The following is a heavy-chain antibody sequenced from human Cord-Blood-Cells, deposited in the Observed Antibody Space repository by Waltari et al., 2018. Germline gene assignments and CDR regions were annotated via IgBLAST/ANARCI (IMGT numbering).Heavy chain of an antibody. CDR2: IYYSGST. V-gene: IGHV4-39*01. CDR3: ASGYSSSWYFDY. J-gene: IGHJ4*02. CDR1: GGSISSSSSY. D-gene: IGHD6-13*01. Sequence: QLQLQESGPGLVKPSETLSLTCPVPGGSISSSSSYWGWFRQPPGKGLELIGSIYYSGSTYYHPSLKSRVTISVDTSKNQFSLKLSSVTAADTAVYYCASGYSSSWYFDYWGQGTLVTVSS.